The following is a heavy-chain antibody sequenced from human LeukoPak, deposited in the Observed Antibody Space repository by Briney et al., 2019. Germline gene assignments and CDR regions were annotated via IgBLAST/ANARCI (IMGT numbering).Heavy chain of an antibody. Sequence: GGSLRLSRAASGFTFSSYAMSWVRPAPGKGLEWVSAISGSGGSTYYADSVKGRFTISRDNSKNTLYLQRNSLRAEDTAVYYCAKLSDRYNWNGDVAGYFDYWGQGTLVTVSS. CDR1: GFTFSSYA. J-gene: IGHJ4*02. CDR3: AKLSDRYNWNGDVAGYFDY. CDR2: ISGSGGST. V-gene: IGHV3-23*01. D-gene: IGHD1-20*01.